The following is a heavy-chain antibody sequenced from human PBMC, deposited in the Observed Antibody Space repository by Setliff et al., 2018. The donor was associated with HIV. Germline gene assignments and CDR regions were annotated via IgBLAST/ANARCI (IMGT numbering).Heavy chain of an antibody. V-gene: IGHV4-4*07. J-gene: IGHJ5*02. CDR3: AKGSGPPWFDP. CDR2: VANTGDT. CDR1: GGSISSYY. Sequence: ASETLSLTCTVSGGSISSYYWTWIRQPAGKGLEWIGRVANTGDTSYNPSLKSRVTISMDTSKNLFSLKLTSVTAADTAVYFCAKGSGPPWFDPWGQGTLVTVSS. D-gene: IGHD3-3*01.